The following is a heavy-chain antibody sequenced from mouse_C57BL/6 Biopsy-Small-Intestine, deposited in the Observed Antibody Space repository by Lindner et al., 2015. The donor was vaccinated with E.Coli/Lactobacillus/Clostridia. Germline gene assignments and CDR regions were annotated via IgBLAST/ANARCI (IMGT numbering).Heavy chain of an antibody. D-gene: IGHD2-4*01. CDR3: ARVRDYDGAMDY. J-gene: IGHJ4*01. CDR2: IYPGDGDT. V-gene: IGHV1-82*01. CDR1: GYAFSSSW. Sequence: VQLQESGPELVKPGASVKISCKASGYAFSSSWMNWVKQRPGKGLEWIGRIYPGDGDTNYNGKFKGRATLTADKSSSTAYMQLSSLTSEDSAVYFCARVRDYDGAMDYWGQGTSVTVSS.